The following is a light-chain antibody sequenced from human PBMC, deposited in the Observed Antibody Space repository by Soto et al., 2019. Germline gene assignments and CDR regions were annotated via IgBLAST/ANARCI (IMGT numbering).Light chain of an antibody. CDR3: QQSLTTPLN. CDR2: VAS. CDR1: QSVGRF. V-gene: IGKV1-39*01. J-gene: IGKJ4*01. Sequence: DIQMTQSPSSLSASVGDRVTITCRASQSVGRFLNWYQQKPGKAPTVLINVASTLRSGVPSRFSGSGSGRDYNLTINTLQPEDFASYFDQQSLTTPLNIGGGTKVEIK.